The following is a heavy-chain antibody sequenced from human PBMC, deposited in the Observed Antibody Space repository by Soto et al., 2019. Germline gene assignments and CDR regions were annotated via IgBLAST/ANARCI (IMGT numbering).Heavy chain of an antibody. CDR2: IYYSGST. Sequence: SETLSLTCTVSGGSVSSGSYYWSWIRQPPGKGLEWIGYIYYSGSTNYNPSLKSRVTISVDTSKNQFSLKLSSVAAADTAVYYCARGEKGELLFDYWGQGTLVTVSS. D-gene: IGHD2-21*02. J-gene: IGHJ4*02. CDR3: ARGEKGELLFDY. CDR1: GGSVSSGSYY. V-gene: IGHV4-61*01.